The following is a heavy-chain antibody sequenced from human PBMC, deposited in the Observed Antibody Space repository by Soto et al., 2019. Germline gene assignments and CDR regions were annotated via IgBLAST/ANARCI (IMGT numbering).Heavy chain of an antibody. CDR3: ARDQYYEC. CDR2: ISYDGSNK. J-gene: IGHJ1*01. V-gene: IGHV3-30-3*01. CDR1: GFTFSSYA. D-gene: IGHD3-22*01. Sequence: QVQLVESGGGVVQPGRSLRLSCAASGFTFSSYAMHWVRQAPGKGLEWVAVISYDGSNKYYADSVKGRFTISTDNSKNTLYLQMNSLRAEDTAVYYWARDQYYECWGQGTLVTVSS.